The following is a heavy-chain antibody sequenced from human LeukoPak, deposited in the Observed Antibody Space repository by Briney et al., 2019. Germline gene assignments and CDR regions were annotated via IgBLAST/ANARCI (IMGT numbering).Heavy chain of an antibody. CDR1: GFTFSSYW. CDR3: AKTNGVRDAFDI. Sequence: GGSLRLSCAASGFTFSSYWMHWVRQAPGKGLVWVSRINSDGSSTSYADSVKGRFTISRDNSKNTLYLQMNSLRAEDTAIYYCAKTNGVRDAFDIWGQGTMVTVSS. J-gene: IGHJ3*02. V-gene: IGHV3-74*01. CDR2: INSDGSST. D-gene: IGHD1/OR15-1a*01.